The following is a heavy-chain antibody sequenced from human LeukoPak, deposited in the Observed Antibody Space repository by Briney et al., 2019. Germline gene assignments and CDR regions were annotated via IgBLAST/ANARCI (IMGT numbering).Heavy chain of an antibody. Sequence: SVKVSCKASGGTFSSYAISWVRQAPGQGLEWMGMIIPIFGTANYAQKFQGRVTITTDESTSTAYMELSSLRSEDTAVYYCARTYCGGDCYLWFDPWGQGTLVTVSS. J-gene: IGHJ5*02. V-gene: IGHV1-69*05. CDR3: ARTYCGGDCYLWFDP. CDR1: GGTFSSYA. D-gene: IGHD2-21*02. CDR2: IIPIFGTA.